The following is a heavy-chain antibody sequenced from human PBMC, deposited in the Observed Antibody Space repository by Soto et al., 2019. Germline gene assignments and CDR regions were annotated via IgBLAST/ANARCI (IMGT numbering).Heavy chain of an antibody. J-gene: IGHJ5*01. V-gene: IGHV5-10-1*01. D-gene: IGHD3-3*01. CDR2: IDPGDSYT. CDR1: GYTFPSHW. CDR3: ARHETPLRYDFRAGYIDS. Sequence: PGESLKISCKGSGYTFPSHWISWVRQMPGKGLEWMGRIDPGDSYTNYSPSFQGHVTISADKSISTAYLQWSGLKASDTALYYCARHETPLRYDFRAGYIDSCGHGTLVTVSS.